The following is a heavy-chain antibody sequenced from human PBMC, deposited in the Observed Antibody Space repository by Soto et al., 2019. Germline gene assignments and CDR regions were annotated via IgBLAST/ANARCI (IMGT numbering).Heavy chain of an antibody. CDR1: GYTFTCCD. V-gene: IGHV1-8*01. CDR2: VSTSSGNT. D-gene: IGHD4-17*01. J-gene: IGHJ4*02. Sequence: QVQLVQSGAEVKKPGASVKVSCKASGYTFTCCDINWVRQAPGQGLEWLGWVSTSSGNTGSAQRFXXRXTXNRDTSTSTAYMELDSLTSDDTAVYYCARVYGDVTHWGQGTLVTVSS. CDR3: ARVYGDVTH.